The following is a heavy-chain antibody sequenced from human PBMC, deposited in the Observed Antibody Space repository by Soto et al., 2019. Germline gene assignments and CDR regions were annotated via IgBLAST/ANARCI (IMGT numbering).Heavy chain of an antibody. J-gene: IGHJ4*02. CDR3: AKNTYNGIYRGDAFDS. CDR2: APYDAYSL. D-gene: IGHD1-26*01. CDR1: GFTFTSSG. Sequence: QVHLAESGGGVVQPGGSLRLSCFASGFTFTSSGMNWVRQVPGRGLEWVALAPYDAYSLSYAESVRGRFIISRDNSNNSIYLQMNSLRPDDTGVYYCAKNTYNGIYRGDAFDSWGQGIHVTVSS. V-gene: IGHV3-30*02.